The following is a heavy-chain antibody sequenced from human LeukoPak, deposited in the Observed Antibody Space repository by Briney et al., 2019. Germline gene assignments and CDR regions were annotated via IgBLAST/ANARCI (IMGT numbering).Heavy chain of an antibody. V-gene: IGHV3-30*01. Sequence: GGSLRLSCAASGFTLSIYAIHWVRQVPGGGLERVAVVSYHGRNQYYADSVKGRFITSRDNSKNTVSLQMNSLRPEDTAVYYCARDQGDAGNRIKRDGHYMDVWGKGTTVTVSS. CDR2: VSYHGRNQ. CDR1: GFTLSIYA. D-gene: IGHD1-1*01. J-gene: IGHJ6*03. CDR3: ARDQGDAGNRIKRDGHYMDV.